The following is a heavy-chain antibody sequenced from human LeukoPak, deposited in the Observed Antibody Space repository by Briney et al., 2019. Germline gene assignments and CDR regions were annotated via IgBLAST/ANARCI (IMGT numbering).Heavy chain of an antibody. Sequence: SETLSLTCTVSGGSISSGSYYWSWIRQPAGKGLEWIGRIYTSGSTNYNPSLKSRVTISVDTSKNQFSLKLSSVTAADTAVYYCARMGIATYYAFDIWGQGTMVTVSS. V-gene: IGHV4-61*02. CDR3: ARMGIATYYAFDI. D-gene: IGHD6-13*01. J-gene: IGHJ3*02. CDR2: IYTSGST. CDR1: GGSISSGSYY.